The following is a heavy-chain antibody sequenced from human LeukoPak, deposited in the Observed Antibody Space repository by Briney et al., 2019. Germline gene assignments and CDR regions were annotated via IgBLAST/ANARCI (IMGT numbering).Heavy chain of an antibody. D-gene: IGHD6-13*01. Sequence: ASVKVSCKASGYTFTGYYMHWVRQAPGQGLEWMGWINPNSGGTNYAQKFQGRVTMTRDTSISTAYMELSRLRSDDTAVYYCARDRRIAAAGKNWFDPWGRGTLVTVSS. CDR1: GYTFTGYY. CDR2: INPNSGGT. V-gene: IGHV1-2*02. J-gene: IGHJ5*02. CDR3: ARDRRIAAAGKNWFDP.